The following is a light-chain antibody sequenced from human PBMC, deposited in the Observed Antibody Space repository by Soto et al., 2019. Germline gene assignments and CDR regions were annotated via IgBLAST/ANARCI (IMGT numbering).Light chain of an antibody. CDR2: EVY. CDR1: STDIGGYDF. J-gene: IGLJ2*01. CDR3: SSSAHSTAPCVL. Sequence: QSALTQPPSASGSPGQSVTISCTGSSTDIGGYDFVSWYQQQPGKAPRLLIYEVYKRTSGVPDRFSGSKSGNTASLTVSGLQSEDEADYYCSSSAHSTAPCVLFGGGTKVTVL. V-gene: IGLV2-8*01.